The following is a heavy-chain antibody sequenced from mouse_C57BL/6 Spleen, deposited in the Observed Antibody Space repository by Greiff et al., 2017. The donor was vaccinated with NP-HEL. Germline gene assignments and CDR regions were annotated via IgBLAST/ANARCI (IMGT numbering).Heavy chain of an antibody. CDR1: GFSFNTYA. CDR2: IRSKSNNYAT. J-gene: IGHJ2*01. Sequence: EVHLVESGGGLVQPKGSLKLSCAASGFSFNTYAMNWVRQAPGKGLEWVARIRSKSNNYATYYADSVKDRFTISRDDSESMLYLQMNNLKTEDTAMYYCVRQEGAFDYWGQGTTLTVSS. CDR3: VRQEGAFDY. V-gene: IGHV10-1*01.